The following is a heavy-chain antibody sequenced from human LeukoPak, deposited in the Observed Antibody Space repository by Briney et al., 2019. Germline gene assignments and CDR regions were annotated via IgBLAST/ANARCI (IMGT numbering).Heavy chain of an antibody. J-gene: IGHJ5*02. CDR3: ARPNWNNWFDP. CDR1: GGSFSGYY. V-gene: IGHV4-34*01. CDR2: INHSGST. Sequence: PSETLSHTCAVYGGSFSGYYWSWIRQPPGKGLEWIGEINHSGSTNYNPSLKSRVTISVDTSKNQFSLKLSSVTAADTAVYYCARPNWNNWFDPWGQGTLVTVSS. D-gene: IGHD1-1*01.